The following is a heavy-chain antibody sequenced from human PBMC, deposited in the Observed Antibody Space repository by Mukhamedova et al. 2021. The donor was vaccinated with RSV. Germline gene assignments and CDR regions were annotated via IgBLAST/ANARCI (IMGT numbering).Heavy chain of an antibody. V-gene: IGHV3-33*01. D-gene: IGHD2-21*02. Sequence: GSRTYYTDSVKGRFTISRDNSKNTLYLQMNSLSNEDTAVYYCARGRSDSYFYYHYIDVWGKGTTVTVPS. CDR3: ARGRSDSYFYYHYIDV. J-gene: IGHJ6*03. CDR2: GSRT.